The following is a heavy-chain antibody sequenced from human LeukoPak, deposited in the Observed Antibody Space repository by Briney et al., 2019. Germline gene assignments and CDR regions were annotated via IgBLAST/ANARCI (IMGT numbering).Heavy chain of an antibody. CDR2: MYYSGST. CDR1: GGSICSSRVH. V-gene: IGHV4-39*01. D-gene: IGHD3-3*01. CDR3: ASLGKYYDFLSGYYKEGSWFDP. J-gene: IGHJ5*02. Sequence: PSETLSLTCAVSGGSICSSRVHWGWIRQPPGKGLEWIGNMYYSGSTDYNPSLKSRVTISIDTSKNQFSLRLTSVTAADTAVYYCASLGKYYDFLSGYYKEGSWFDPWGQGTLVIVSS.